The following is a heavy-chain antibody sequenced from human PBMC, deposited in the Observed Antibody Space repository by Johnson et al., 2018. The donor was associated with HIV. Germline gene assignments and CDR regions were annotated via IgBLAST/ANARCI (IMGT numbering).Heavy chain of an antibody. CDR1: GFTFSSSG. V-gene: IGHV3-33*06. CDR3: AKESAFDI. Sequence: QVQLVESGGGVVQPERSLRLSCAASGFTFSSSGMLWVRQAPGKGLEWVAVIWYAGTDEYSADSVKGRFTISRDNSKNTLYLQMNSLRAEDTAVYYCAKESAFDIWGQGTMVTVSS. J-gene: IGHJ3*02. CDR2: IWYAGTDE.